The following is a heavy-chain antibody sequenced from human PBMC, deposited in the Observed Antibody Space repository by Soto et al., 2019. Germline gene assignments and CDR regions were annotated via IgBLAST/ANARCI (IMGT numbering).Heavy chain of an antibody. CDR3: ARRNGAGTTLPLGMDV. V-gene: IGHV1-18*01. CDR1: GYTFTSYG. J-gene: IGHJ6*02. CDR2: ISAYNGNT. Sequence: QVQLVQSGAEVKKPGASVKVSCKASGYTFTSYGISWVRQAPGQGLEWMGWISAYNGNTNYAQKLQGRVTMTTDTAPSTAYMELRSLRSDDTAVYYCARRNGAGTTLPLGMDVWGQGTTVTVSS. D-gene: IGHD1-7*01.